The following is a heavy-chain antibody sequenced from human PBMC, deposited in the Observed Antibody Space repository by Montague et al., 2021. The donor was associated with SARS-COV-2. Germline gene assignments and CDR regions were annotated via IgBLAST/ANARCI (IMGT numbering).Heavy chain of an antibody. CDR2: IEYSGST. CDR1: GGSISSSRNN. J-gene: IGHJ5*02. D-gene: IGHD3-3*01. V-gene: IGHV4-39*01. Sequence: SETLSLTCTVSGGSISSSRNNWGWIRQIPRKPLEWLGGIEYSGSTYYXXXLKCRVTISVDTSKIQFSLKLSSVTAADTAVYFCARQEEQLILEYWFDPWGQGTLVTVSS. CDR3: ARQEEQLILEYWFDP.